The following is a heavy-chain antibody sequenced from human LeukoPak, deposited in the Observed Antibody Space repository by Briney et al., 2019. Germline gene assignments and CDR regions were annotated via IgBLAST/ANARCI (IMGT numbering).Heavy chain of an antibody. Sequence: SETLSLTCTVSGGSICSYYWSWIRQPPGKGLEWIGEINHSGSTNYNPSLKSRVTISVDTSKNQFSLKLSSVTAADTAVYYCASGGTVRAFDYWGQGTLVTVSS. CDR2: INHSGST. J-gene: IGHJ4*02. CDR1: GGSICSYY. CDR3: ASGGTVRAFDY. V-gene: IGHV4-34*01. D-gene: IGHD4-11*01.